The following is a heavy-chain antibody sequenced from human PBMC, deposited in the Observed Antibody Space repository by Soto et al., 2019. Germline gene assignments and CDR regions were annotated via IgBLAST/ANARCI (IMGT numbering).Heavy chain of an antibody. CDR1: GGTFSSDA. CDR3: ARATYGGGDWFEYYFDY. Sequence: QVQLVQSGAEVKKPGSSVKVSCKASGGTFSSDAISWVRQAPGQGLEWMGGIIPIFGTANYAQKFQGRLTITADESTSTDDMELSSLGSEDTAVYYCARATYGGGDWFEYYFDYWGQGTLVTVSA. D-gene: IGHD2-21*02. J-gene: IGHJ4*02. CDR2: IIPIFGTA. V-gene: IGHV1-69*12.